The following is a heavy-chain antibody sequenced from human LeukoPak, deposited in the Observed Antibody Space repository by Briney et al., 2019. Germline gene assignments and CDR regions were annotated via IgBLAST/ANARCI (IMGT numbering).Heavy chain of an antibody. D-gene: IGHD6-6*01. Sequence: GGSLRLSCAASGFIFSSYAMTWVRQAPGKGLEWVSALSAGGGSTYYADSVKGRFTISRDNSRNTLFLQMNSLRAEDTALYYCAKXVGXSSSGNRGLDYWGQGTLVTVSS. CDR3: AKXVGXSSSGNRGLDY. V-gene: IGHV3-23*01. CDR1: GFIFSSYA. CDR2: LSAGGGST. J-gene: IGHJ4*02.